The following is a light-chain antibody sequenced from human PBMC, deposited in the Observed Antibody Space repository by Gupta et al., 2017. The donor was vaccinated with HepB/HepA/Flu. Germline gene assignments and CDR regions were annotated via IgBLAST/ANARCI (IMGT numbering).Light chain of an antibody. CDR2: GNN. CDR1: SSNIGAGDD. CDR3: QSYDSSLSGVV. Sequence: QSVLTQPPSVSGAPGQTVTISCTGSSSNIGAGDDVHWYHHRPGTAPKLLISGNNTRPSGVPDRFSGSKSGTAASLAIXGXQAEDEXDYYCQSYDSSLSGVVFGGGTKLTVL. V-gene: IGLV1-40*01. J-gene: IGLJ2*01.